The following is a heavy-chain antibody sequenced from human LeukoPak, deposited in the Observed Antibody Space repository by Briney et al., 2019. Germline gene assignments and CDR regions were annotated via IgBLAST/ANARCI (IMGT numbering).Heavy chain of an antibody. CDR3: ARGYGGEGFDY. CDR2: IISSSNYK. CDR1: GFTFSIYS. V-gene: IGHV3-21*01. J-gene: IGHJ4*02. Sequence: GGALRLPSAASGFTFSIYSMNWVRQAPGKGLEMVSSIISSSNYKYYAESVKGRFTISRDNPKNSLYLQMNSLTAADTAVYYCARGYGGEGFDYWGQGTLVTVSS. D-gene: IGHD4-23*01.